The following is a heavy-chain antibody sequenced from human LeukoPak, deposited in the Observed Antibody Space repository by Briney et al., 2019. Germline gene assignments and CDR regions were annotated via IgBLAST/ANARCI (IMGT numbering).Heavy chain of an antibody. Sequence: PSETLSLTCTVPASISSSRYYCGWIRQPPGKGLEWIGSIDYSGSTSYNVSLKSRVTISIDTSKNQFSLKLSSVTAADTAVYYCARSTYYYGSGSYENDPWGQGTLVTVSS. CDR2: IDYSGST. J-gene: IGHJ5*02. CDR1: ASISSSRYY. D-gene: IGHD3-10*01. V-gene: IGHV4-39*01. CDR3: ARSTYYYGSGSYENDP.